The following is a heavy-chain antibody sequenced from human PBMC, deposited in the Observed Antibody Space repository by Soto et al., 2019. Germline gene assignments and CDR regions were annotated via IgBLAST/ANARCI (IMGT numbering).Heavy chain of an antibody. D-gene: IGHD4-17*01. J-gene: IGHJ5*02. CDR1: GFTFSSYA. V-gene: IGHV3-30-3*01. CDR2: ISYDGSNK. Sequence: GGSLRLSCAASGFTFSSYAMHWVRQAPGKGLEWVAVISYDGSNKYYADSVKGRFTISRDNSKNTLYLQMNSLRAEDTAVYYCARGVQTTVDWFDPWGQGTLVTVSS. CDR3: ARGVQTTVDWFDP.